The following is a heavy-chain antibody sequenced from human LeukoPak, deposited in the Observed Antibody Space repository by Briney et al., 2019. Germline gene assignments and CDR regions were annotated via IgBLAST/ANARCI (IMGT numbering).Heavy chain of an antibody. Sequence: GGSLRLSCAASGFTFSSYAMSWVRQAPGKGLEWVSSISGSGSSTYYADYVKGRFTISRDNSKNTLDLQMNSLRAEDTAVYYCAKSSLVTPYDYWGQGTLVSVSS. J-gene: IGHJ4*02. V-gene: IGHV3-23*01. D-gene: IGHD2-15*01. CDR3: AKSSLVTPYDY. CDR2: ISGSGSST. CDR1: GFTFSSYA.